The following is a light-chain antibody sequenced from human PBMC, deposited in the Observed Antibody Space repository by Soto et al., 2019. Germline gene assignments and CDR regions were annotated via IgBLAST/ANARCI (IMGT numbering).Light chain of an antibody. CDR1: QSINTW. CDR2: HGS. Sequence: DIQMTQAPSTLSASIGDRIIITCRARQSINTWLAWYQQKPGEAPKLLLYHGSTLARGVPSRFSGSGYETEFPLTISRLQPDDCATFFCQQYQTLSRTFGQGTKVEV. CDR3: QQYQTLSRT. V-gene: IGKV1-5*03. J-gene: IGKJ1*01.